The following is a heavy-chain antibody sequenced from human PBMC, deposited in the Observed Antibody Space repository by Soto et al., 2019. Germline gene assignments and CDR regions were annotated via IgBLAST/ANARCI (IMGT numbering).Heavy chain of an antibody. D-gene: IGHD1-26*01. Sequence: GGSLRLPCAPFGFTFNTYAMSWVRQAPGKGLEWVSAISGSGDTTYYANSVKGRFTISRDNSKNTLYLQMNSLRAEDTDVYYCAKGSYRPHDYWGQGTLVTVSS. J-gene: IGHJ4*02. CDR1: GFTFNTYA. CDR3: AKGSYRPHDY. CDR2: ISGSGDTT. V-gene: IGHV3-23*01.